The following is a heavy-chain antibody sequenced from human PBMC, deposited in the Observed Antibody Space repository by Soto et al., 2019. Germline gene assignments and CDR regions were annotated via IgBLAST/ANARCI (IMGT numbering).Heavy chain of an antibody. CDR2: ISAYNGNT. J-gene: IGHJ4*02. CDR3: ARDRGSDPLDY. D-gene: IGHD3-16*01. Sequence: QVQLVQSGAEVKKPGASVKVSCKASGYTFTSYGISWVRQAPGQGLEWMGWISAYNGNTNSAQKLQGRVTMTTDTSTTTADMDRRSLRSADTAVYYCARDRGSDPLDYWGQGTLVTVSS. V-gene: IGHV1-18*01. CDR1: GYTFTSYG.